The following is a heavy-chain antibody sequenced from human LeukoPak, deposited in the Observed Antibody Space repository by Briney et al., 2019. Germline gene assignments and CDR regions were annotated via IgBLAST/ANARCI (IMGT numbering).Heavy chain of an antibody. Sequence: PGGSLRLSCAASGFTFSSYSMNWVRQAPGKGLEWVSYISRSSGTMYYADSVKGRFTISRDNAKNSLYLQMNSLRVEDTAVYYCTRDLMDYDVSTGLHHYYMDIWGQGTTVTVSS. J-gene: IGHJ6*02. CDR2: ISRSSGTM. CDR3: TRDLMDYDVSTGLHHYYMDI. V-gene: IGHV3-48*01. CDR1: GFTFSSYS. D-gene: IGHD3-9*01.